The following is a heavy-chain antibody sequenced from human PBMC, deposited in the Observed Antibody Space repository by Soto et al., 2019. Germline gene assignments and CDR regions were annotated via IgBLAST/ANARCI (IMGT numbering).Heavy chain of an antibody. D-gene: IGHD6-19*01. Sequence: GESLKISCKGSGYSFTTYWIGWVRQMPGKGLEWMGIIYPGDSDTKYSPSFQGQVTISADKSINTAYLQWSSLQASDSAMYYCARVYSSGSDYWGQGTLVTVSS. CDR3: ARVYSSGSDY. J-gene: IGHJ4*02. CDR2: IYPGDSDT. CDR1: GYSFTTYW. V-gene: IGHV5-51*01.